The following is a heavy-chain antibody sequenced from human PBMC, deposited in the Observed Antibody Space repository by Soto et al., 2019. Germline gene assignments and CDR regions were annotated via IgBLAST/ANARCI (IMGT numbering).Heavy chain of an antibody. Sequence: EVQLVESGGGLIEPGGSLRLSCAASGFTLQTYSMTWVRQAPGKGLEWVSYIGAGHSPLLYAASVKGRFTISRDDAKNSLYLQMDSLRDEDTAIYFCARDKPDGVDSFAIWGQGTLVTVSS. CDR2: IGAGHSPL. CDR1: GFTLQTYS. CDR3: ARDKPDGVDSFAI. V-gene: IGHV3-48*02. J-gene: IGHJ3*02.